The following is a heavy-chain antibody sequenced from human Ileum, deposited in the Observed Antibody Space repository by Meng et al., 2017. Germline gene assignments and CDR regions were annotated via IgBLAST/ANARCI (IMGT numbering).Heavy chain of an antibody. J-gene: IGHJ5*01. V-gene: IGHV3-66*02. CDR2: IYSGGNT. CDR3: ANRWDGGWYDS. CDR1: GCTVRSGY. D-gene: IGHD4-23*01. Sequence: LGECGVVLVEAGGDWRFSWVRSGCTVRSGYVSLVRQAPGKGLEWDSVIYSGGNTYYADSVKGRFPMSRDNSRNTVYLQMNSLRPEDTAVYYCANRWDGGWYDSWGQGTLVTVSS.